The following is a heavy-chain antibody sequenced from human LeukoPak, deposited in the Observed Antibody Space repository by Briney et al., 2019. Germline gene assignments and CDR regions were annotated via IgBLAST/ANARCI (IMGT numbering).Heavy chain of an antibody. CDR2: IYYSGST. CDR3: ARHYPLTYYNWFDP. Sequence: PSETLSLTCTVFGGSISSGSYYWSWIRQPPGKGLEWIGSIYYSGSTYYNPSLKSRVTISVDTSKNQFSLKLSSVTAADSAVYYYARHYPLTYYNWFDPWGQGTLVTVSS. D-gene: IGHD1-26*01. CDR1: GGSISSGSYY. V-gene: IGHV4-39*01. J-gene: IGHJ5*02.